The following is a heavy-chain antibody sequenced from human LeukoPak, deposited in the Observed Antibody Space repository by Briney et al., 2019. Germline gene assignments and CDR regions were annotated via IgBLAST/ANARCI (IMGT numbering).Heavy chain of an antibody. Sequence: SETLSLTCAVSGDSLNGYYWGWIRQPAGKGLEWIGRIFTSGITKYSPSLRSRVTMSIDTSKNQFSLKLSSVTAADTAVYYCARVDGDYGKGFDPWGQGTLVTVSS. D-gene: IGHD4-17*01. J-gene: IGHJ5*02. CDR3: ARVDGDYGKGFDP. V-gene: IGHV4-4*07. CDR2: IFTSGIT. CDR1: GDSLNGYY.